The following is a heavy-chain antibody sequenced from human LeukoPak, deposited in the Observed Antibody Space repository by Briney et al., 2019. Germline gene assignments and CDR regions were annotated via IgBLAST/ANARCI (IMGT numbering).Heavy chain of an antibody. CDR1: GYTLTELS. CDR2: FDPEDGET. CDR3: ARSSKVGWFGELLSGPYYMDV. V-gene: IGHV1-24*01. J-gene: IGHJ6*03. Sequence: ASVKVSCKVSGYTLTELSMHWVRQAPGKGLEWMGGFDPEDGETIYAQKFQGRVTITADESTSTAYMELSSLRSEDTAVYYCARSSKVGWFGELLSGPYYMDVWGKGTTVTISS. D-gene: IGHD3-10*01.